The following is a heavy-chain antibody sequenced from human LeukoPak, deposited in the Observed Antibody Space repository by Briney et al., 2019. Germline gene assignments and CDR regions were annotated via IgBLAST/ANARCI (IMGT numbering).Heavy chain of an antibody. V-gene: IGHV3-66*01. CDR1: GFTFRNAW. CDR3: ARWPTMGGR. Sequence: TGGSLRLSCAASGFTFRNAWMTWVRQAPGKGLEWVSVIYNGGTTKYADSVKGRLIISRDNSRNMLYLQMNSLRVEDTAVYYCARWPTMGGRWGQGTLVTVSS. CDR2: IYNGGTT. D-gene: IGHD3-16*01. J-gene: IGHJ4*02.